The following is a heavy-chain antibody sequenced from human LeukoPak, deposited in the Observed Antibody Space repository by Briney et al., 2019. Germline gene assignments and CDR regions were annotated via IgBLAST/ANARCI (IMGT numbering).Heavy chain of an antibody. V-gene: IGHV3-48*01. CDR1: GFIFRSYS. Sequence: GGSLRLSCAASGFIFRSYSMNWVRQAPGKGLEWVSYISSSTIYYTDSVKGRFTISRDNAKNSLYLQMNSLRAGGTAVYYCARAVEWGSYRYFDYWGQGTLVTVSS. J-gene: IGHJ4*02. CDR2: ISSSTI. CDR3: ARAVEWGSYRYFDY. D-gene: IGHD1-26*01.